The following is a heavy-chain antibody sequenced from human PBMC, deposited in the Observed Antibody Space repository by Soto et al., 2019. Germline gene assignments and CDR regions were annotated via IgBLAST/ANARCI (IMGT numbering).Heavy chain of an antibody. J-gene: IGHJ5*02. CDR3: PILPYFDWFPFDP. V-gene: IGHV3-48*02. CDR2: ISSSSSTI. CDR1: GFTFSSYS. Sequence: VCLRLYCAACGFTFSSYSMNWVRQAPGKGLEWVSYISSSSSTIYYADSVKGRFTISRDNAKNSLYLQMNSLRDEDTAVYYCPILPYFDWFPFDPCGQRTLVTVSS. D-gene: IGHD3-9*01.